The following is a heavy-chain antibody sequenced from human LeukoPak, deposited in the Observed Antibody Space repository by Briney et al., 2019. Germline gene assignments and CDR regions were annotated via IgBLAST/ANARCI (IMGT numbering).Heavy chain of an antibody. V-gene: IGHV3-53*01. J-gene: IGHJ6*02. CDR1: GFTVSSNY. Sequence: GGSLRLSCAASGFTVSSNYMSWVRQAPGKGLEWVSVIYSGGSTYYADSVKGRFTISRDNSKNTLYLQMNSLRAEDTAVYYCAGGGGVVYDILTGYSLPYGMDVWGQGTTVTVSS. CDR2: IYSGGST. CDR3: AGGGGVVYDILTGYSLPYGMDV. D-gene: IGHD3-9*01.